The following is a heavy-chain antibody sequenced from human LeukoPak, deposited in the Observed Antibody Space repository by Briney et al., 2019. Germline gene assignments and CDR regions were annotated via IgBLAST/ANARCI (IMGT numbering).Heavy chain of an antibody. V-gene: IGHV1-2*02. J-gene: IGHJ4*02. CDR1: GYTFTHYY. D-gene: IGHD5-12*01. Sequence: GASVTVSYKASGYTFTHYYMHWVRQAPGQGLEGMGWSNPNRWGTNHAQKFQGRVTITSDTAIRTAYMEVRMLRSDDTTVYYCARALSHEYIVATITPHFDYWGQGTLVTVSS. CDR3: ARALSHEYIVATITPHFDY. CDR2: SNPNRWGT.